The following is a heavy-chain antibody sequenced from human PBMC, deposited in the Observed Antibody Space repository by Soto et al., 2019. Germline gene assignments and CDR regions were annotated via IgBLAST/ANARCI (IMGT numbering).Heavy chain of an antibody. V-gene: IGHV3-30*18. CDR2: ISYDGTKT. Sequence: QVQLVESGGGVVQPGRSLRASCAASGFTFSIYAMHWVRQAPGTGLEWVAVISYDGTKTYYADSVKGRFTISRDNSKNTVYLQMNSLRDEYTAVYYCAKDRGPRRQWLIGPFDYWGQGTLVTVTP. CDR3: AKDRGPRRQWLIGPFDY. D-gene: IGHD6-19*01. J-gene: IGHJ4*02. CDR1: GFTFSIYA.